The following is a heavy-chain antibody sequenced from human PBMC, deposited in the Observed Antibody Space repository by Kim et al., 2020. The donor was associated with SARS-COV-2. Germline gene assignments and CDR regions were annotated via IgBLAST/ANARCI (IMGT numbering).Heavy chain of an antibody. D-gene: IGHD3-22*01. J-gene: IGHJ6*02. CDR2: IYYSGST. CDR3: ARAPYYDSSGYHRPYYYYGMDV. V-gene: IGHV4-59*01. Sequence: SETLSLTCTVSGGSISSYYWSWIRQPPGKGLEWIGYIYYSGSTNYNPSLKSRVTISVDTSKNQFSLKLSSVTAADTAVYYCARAPYYDSSGYHRPYYYYGMDVWGQGTTVTVSS. CDR1: GGSISSYY.